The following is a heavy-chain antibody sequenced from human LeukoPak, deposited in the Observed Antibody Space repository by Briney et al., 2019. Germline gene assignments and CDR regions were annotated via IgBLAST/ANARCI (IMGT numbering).Heavy chain of an antibody. CDR2: VRTTAEGETT. Sequence: SLRLSCEGSGFNFNDAWMSWIRQAPGKGLEWVGRVRTTAEGETTDYAAPVRGRFIISRDDSKNMVFLQMNRLETEDTAIYYCTAGLRKTDDDPWGQGTLVTVSS. D-gene: IGHD4-17*01. CDR3: TAGLRKTDDDP. J-gene: IGHJ5*02. CDR1: GFNFNDAW. V-gene: IGHV3-15*01.